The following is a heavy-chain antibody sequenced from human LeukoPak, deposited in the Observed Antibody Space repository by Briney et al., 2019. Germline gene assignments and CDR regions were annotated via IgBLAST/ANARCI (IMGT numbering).Heavy chain of an antibody. D-gene: IGHD2-15*01. CDR1: GFTFSSYA. V-gene: IGHV3-23*01. J-gene: IGHJ4*02. Sequence: GGSLRLSCAASGFTFSSYAMSWVRQAPGKGLEWVSAMSGVGGHTYYADSVKGRFTFSRDNSRNTLYLQMNSLRAEDTAIYYCAKLLGPLPDYWGQGTLVTVSS. CDR2: MSGVGGHT. CDR3: AKLLGPLPDY.